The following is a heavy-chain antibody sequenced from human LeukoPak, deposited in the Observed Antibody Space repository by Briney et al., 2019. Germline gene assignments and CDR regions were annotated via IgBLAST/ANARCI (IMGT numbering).Heavy chain of an antibody. CDR3: ASHSGGYAY. CDR2: ISSSSSYI. D-gene: IGHD5-12*01. CDR1: GFTFSDYS. V-gene: IGHV3-21*04. J-gene: IGHJ4*02. Sequence: GGSLRLSCAASGFTFSDYSMNWVRQAPGKGLEWVSSISSSSSYIYYADSAKGRFTISRDNAKNSLYLQMNSLRAEDTAVYYCASHSGGYAYWGQGTLVTVSS.